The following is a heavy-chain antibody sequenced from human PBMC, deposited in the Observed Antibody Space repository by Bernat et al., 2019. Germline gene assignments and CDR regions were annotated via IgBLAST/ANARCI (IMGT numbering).Heavy chain of an antibody. V-gene: IGHV4-39*01. CDR2: IYYSGST. J-gene: IGHJ5*02. Sequence: QLQLQESGPGLVKPSETLSLTCTVSGGSISSSSYYWGWIRQPPGKGLEWIGSIYYSGSTYYNPSLKSRVTISVDTSKNQFSLKLSSVTAADTAVYYCARGVCSGGSCYAVDNWFDPWGQGTLVTVSS. CDR1: GGSISSSSYY. CDR3: ARGVCSGGSCYAVDNWFDP. D-gene: IGHD2-15*01.